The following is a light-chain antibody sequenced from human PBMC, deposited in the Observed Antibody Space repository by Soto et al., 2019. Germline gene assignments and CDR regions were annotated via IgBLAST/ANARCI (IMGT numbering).Light chain of an antibody. Sequence: EIVLTQSPGTLSLSPGERATLSCRASQSVSSSYLAWYQQQPGQAPRLLIYGASSRATGIPDRFSGSGSGTDFTLTISRLEPEDFPVYYCHQYGSSPQTFGQGTNLEIK. V-gene: IGKV3-20*01. J-gene: IGKJ2*01. CDR2: GAS. CDR1: QSVSSSY. CDR3: HQYGSSPQT.